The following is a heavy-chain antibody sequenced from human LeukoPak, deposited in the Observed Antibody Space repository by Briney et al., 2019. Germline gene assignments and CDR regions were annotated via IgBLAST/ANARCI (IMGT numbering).Heavy chain of an antibody. Sequence: PGRSLRLSCAASGYTFTGYYMPWVRQAPGQGLEWMGWINPNSGGTNYAQKFQGRVTMTRDTSISTAYMELSRLRSDDTAVYYCARDLYGDQIWFDPWGQGTLVTVSS. J-gene: IGHJ5*02. CDR3: ARDLYGDQIWFDP. CDR2: INPNSGGT. CDR1: GYTFTGYY. D-gene: IGHD4-17*01. V-gene: IGHV1-2*02.